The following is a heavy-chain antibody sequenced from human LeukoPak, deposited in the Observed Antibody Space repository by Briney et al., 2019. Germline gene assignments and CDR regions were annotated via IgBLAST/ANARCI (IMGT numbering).Heavy chain of an antibody. J-gene: IGHJ4*02. CDR1: GGSISSGGYY. Sequence: PSETLSLTCTVSGGSISSGGYYWSWIRQHPGKGLEWIGYIYYSGSTNYNPSLKSRVTISVDTSKNQFSLKLSSVTAADTAVYYCAREDGDYENWFFDYWGQGTLVTVSS. V-gene: IGHV4-61*08. CDR2: IYYSGST. D-gene: IGHD4-17*01. CDR3: AREDGDYENWFFDY.